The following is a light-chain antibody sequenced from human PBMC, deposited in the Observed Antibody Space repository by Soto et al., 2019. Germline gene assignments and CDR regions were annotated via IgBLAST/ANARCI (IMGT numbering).Light chain of an antibody. Sequence: EIVLTQSPGTLSLSPGEGATLSCRASQSVSTNYIAWYQQKPGQAPRLLIYTASNRATGIPDRFRGSGSGTDFTLTISRLEPEDFAVYYCQQYDSSITFGQGTRLEIK. V-gene: IGKV3-20*01. CDR3: QQYDSSIT. CDR1: QSVSTNY. J-gene: IGKJ5*01. CDR2: TAS.